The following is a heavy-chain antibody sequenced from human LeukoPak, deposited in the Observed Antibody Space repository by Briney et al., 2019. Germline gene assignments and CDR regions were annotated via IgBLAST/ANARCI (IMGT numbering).Heavy chain of an antibody. CDR3: ARDGYCSGGSCYSYNWFDP. D-gene: IGHD2-15*01. J-gene: IGHJ5*02. CDR2: ISAYNGNT. Sequence: ASVKVSCTASGYTFTIYGISWVRQAPGQGLEWMGWISAYNGNTNYAQKLQGRVTMTTDTSTSTAYMELRSLRSDDTAVYYCARDGYCSGGSCYSYNWFDPWGQGTLVTVSP. V-gene: IGHV1-18*01. CDR1: GYTFTIYG.